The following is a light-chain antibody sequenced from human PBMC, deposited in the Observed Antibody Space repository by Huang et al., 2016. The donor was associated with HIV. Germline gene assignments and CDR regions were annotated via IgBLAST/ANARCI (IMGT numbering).Light chain of an antibody. J-gene: IGKJ2*02. Sequence: DIVMTPSPCSLAVLLGERATSNWKSSPSVLVRYNKENYLAWYQQKTGQPPKLLSYGASTRESGVPDRFSGSGSGTDFTLTISSLQAEDVAVYYCQQYYSTPCTFGQGTKLEIK. CDR3: QQYYSTPCT. CDR1: PSVLVRYNKENY. V-gene: IGKV4-1*01. CDR2: GAS.